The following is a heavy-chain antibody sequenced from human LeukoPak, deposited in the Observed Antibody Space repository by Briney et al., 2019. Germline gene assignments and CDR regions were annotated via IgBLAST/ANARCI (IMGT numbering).Heavy chain of an antibody. V-gene: IGHV5-51*01. Sequence: GESLKISCKGSGYSFTSYWIGWVRQMPGKGLGWMGIIYPGDSDTRYSPSFQGQVTISADKSISTAYLQWSSLKASDTAMYYCARRIAVAGTVNAFDIWGQGTMVTVSS. J-gene: IGHJ3*02. CDR2: IYPGDSDT. D-gene: IGHD6-19*01. CDR3: ARRIAVAGTVNAFDI. CDR1: GYSFTSYW.